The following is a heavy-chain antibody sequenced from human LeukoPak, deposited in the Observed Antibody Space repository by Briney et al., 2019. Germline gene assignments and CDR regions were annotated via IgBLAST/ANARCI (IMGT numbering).Heavy chain of an antibody. J-gene: IGHJ6*03. CDR3: ARRGSYYGIYYYYYMDV. V-gene: IGHV3-48*01. Sequence: PGGSLSLSCAASGFTFSSYRLNWVRQAPGKGLEWVSYISSSSSTIYYADSVKGRFTISRDNAKNSLYLQMNSLRAEDTAVYYCARRGSYYGIYYYYYMDVWGKGTTVTVSS. CDR1: GFTFSSYR. D-gene: IGHD1-26*01. CDR2: ISSSSSTI.